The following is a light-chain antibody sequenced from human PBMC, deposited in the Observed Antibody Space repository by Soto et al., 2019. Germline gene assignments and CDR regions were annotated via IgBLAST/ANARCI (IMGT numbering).Light chain of an antibody. V-gene: IGLV2-14*01. J-gene: IGLJ1*01. Sequence: QSALTQPASVSGSPGQSIAISCTGSSSDVGFYNYVSWYQQHPGKVPKLIIYEVTNRPSGVSNRFSGSKSGNTASLTISGLQAEDEADYYCCSDTTSSTRVFGSGTKLTVL. CDR1: SSDVGFYNY. CDR2: EVT. CDR3: CSDTTSSTRV.